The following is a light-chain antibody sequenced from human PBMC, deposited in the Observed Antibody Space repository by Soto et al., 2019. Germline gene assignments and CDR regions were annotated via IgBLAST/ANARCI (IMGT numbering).Light chain of an antibody. J-gene: IGKJ1*01. Sequence: DIQMTQSPSTLSASVGDRVTITCRTSTSISSWLAWYQQKPGKAPKLLIYKASSLESGVQSRFSGSGSGTEFTLTISSLEPDDFAPYYCQQYNNYPWTFGQGTKVEIK. CDR3: QQYNNYPWT. CDR1: TSISSW. CDR2: KAS. V-gene: IGKV1-5*03.